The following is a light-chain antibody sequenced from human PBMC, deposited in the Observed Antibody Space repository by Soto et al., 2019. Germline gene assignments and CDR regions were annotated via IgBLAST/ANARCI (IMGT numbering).Light chain of an antibody. CDR3: MQALQSPIT. CDR1: QSLLHSNGYNY. V-gene: IGKV2-28*01. Sequence: DIVMTQSPLSLPVTPGEPASISCRSSQSLLHSNGYNYLDWYLQKPGQSPQVLIYLGSNRASGVTDRFSGSGSGTDFTLKISRVEAEDAGVYYCMQALQSPITFGQGTRLEIK. J-gene: IGKJ5*01. CDR2: LGS.